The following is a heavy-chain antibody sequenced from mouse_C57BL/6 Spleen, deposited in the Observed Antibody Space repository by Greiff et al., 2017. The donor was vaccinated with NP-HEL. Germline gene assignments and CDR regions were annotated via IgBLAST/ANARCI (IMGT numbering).Heavy chain of an antibody. J-gene: IGHJ2*01. D-gene: IGHD3-2*02. Sequence: VQLQQSGTELVKPGASVKLSCKASGYTFTSYWMHWVKQRPGQGLEWIGNINPSNGGTNYNEKFKSKATLTVDKSSSTAYMQLSSLTSEDSAVYYCAREGKIQLRFYFDYWGQGTTLTVSS. CDR2: INPSNGGT. CDR3: AREGKIQLRFYFDY. CDR1: GYTFTSYW. V-gene: IGHV1-53*01.